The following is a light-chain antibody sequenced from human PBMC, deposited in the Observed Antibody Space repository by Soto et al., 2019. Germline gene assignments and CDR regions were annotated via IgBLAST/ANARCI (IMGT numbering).Light chain of an antibody. Sequence: QSVLTQPPSVSGAPGQRVTISCTGSSSNIGAGSGAQWYQQLPGRAPKLLIYGNINRPSGVPDRFSGSKSGTSASLAITGLQAEDEADYYCQSYDSGLSGVVFGGGTKLTVL. J-gene: IGLJ2*01. CDR2: GNI. V-gene: IGLV1-40*01. CDR3: QSYDSGLSGVV. CDR1: SSNIGAGSG.